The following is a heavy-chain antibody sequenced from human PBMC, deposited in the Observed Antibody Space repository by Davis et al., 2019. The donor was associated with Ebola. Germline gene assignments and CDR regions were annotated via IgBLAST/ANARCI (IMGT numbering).Heavy chain of an antibody. V-gene: IGHV3-7*01. J-gene: IGHJ4*02. CDR3: ARDEIFNTAPRVGFDY. Sequence: GESLKISCAASGFTFSSYWMSWVRQAPGKGLEWVANIKQDGSEKYYVDSVKGRFTISRDNAKNSLYLQMNSLRAEDTAVYYCARDEIFNTAPRVGFDYWGQGTLVTVSS. D-gene: IGHD5-18*01. CDR1: GFTFSSYW. CDR2: IKQDGSEK.